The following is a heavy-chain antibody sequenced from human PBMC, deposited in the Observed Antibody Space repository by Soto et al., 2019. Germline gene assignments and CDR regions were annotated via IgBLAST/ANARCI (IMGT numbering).Heavy chain of an antibody. CDR3: VKDRWIDS. CDR2: ISSNGGPT. CDR1: GFIFSSYA. J-gene: IGHJ4*02. Sequence: GGSLRLSCSASGFIFSSYAMHWVRQVPGKGLQYVSSISSNGGPTYYTDSVRGRFTISRDNSKNTLYLQMNSLRAEDTAIYYCVKDRWIDSWGKGALVTVSS. D-gene: IGHD2-15*01. V-gene: IGHV3-64D*06.